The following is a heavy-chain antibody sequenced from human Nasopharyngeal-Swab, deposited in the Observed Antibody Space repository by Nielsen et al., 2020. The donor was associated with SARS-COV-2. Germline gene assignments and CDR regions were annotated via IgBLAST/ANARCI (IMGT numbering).Heavy chain of an antibody. J-gene: IGHJ3*02. V-gene: IGHV2-5*02. CDR3: AHRMVIFDAFDI. CDR2: IYWDDDD. CDR1: GFSLTTTGVG. D-gene: IGHD2-21*01. Sequence: SGPTLVKPTQTLTLTCAFSGFSLTTTGVGVGWIRQPPGKALEWLAVIYWDDDDHYSPSLKNRLTITKDTSKNQVVLTMTNMDPVDTATYYCAHRMVIFDAFDIWGQGTMVTVSS.